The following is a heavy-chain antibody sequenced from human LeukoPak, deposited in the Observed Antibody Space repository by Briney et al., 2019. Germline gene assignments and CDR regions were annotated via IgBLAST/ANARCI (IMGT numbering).Heavy chain of an antibody. J-gene: IGHJ6*04. D-gene: IGHD5-18*01. CDR2: ISYDGSNK. CDR1: GLTFSRYG. CDR3: TKDLDTAMVYYYYGMDV. V-gene: IGHV3-30*18. Sequence: GGSLRLSCTASGLTFSRYGMHGARDAPGKGLEGVADISYDGSNKYYADSVKGRFPISRDNPKNTLYLKMNSQSAEKTALYCWTKDLDTAMVYYYYGMDVWGKGTTVTVSS.